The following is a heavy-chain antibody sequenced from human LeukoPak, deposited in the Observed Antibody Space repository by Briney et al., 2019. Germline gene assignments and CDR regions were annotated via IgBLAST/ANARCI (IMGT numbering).Heavy chain of an antibody. Sequence: SETLSLTCTVSGASIRSSYWSWIRQPPGKGLEWIGEINHSGSTNYNPSLKSRVTISVDTSKNQFSLKLSSVTAADTAVYYCARHLRLRFLEWLLSDAFDIWGQGTMVTVSS. J-gene: IGHJ3*02. CDR3: ARHLRLRFLEWLLSDAFDI. CDR2: INHSGST. CDR1: GASIRSSY. D-gene: IGHD3-3*01. V-gene: IGHV4-34*01.